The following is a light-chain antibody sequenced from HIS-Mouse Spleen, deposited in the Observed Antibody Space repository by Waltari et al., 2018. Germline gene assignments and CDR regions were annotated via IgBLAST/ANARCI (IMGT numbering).Light chain of an antibody. Sequence: DIQMTQSPSTLSASVVDRVTITCRASQSISSWLAWYQQKPGKAPKLLIYKASSLESGVPSRFSGSGSGTEFTLTISSLQPDDFATYYCQRYNSYSLFTFGPGTKVDIK. V-gene: IGKV1-5*03. J-gene: IGKJ3*01. CDR2: KAS. CDR1: QSISSW. CDR3: QRYNSYSLFT.